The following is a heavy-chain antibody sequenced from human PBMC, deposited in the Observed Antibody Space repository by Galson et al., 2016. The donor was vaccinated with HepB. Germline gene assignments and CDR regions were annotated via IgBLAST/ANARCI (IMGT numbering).Heavy chain of an antibody. Sequence: TLSLTCSVSTGSMNSGDFYWSWIRQTPEKGLEWIGYIYHGGRTYYNPSLRSRVTISFDPSKNQFSLNLTSVTAADTAVYHCARDRARYGHGTDVWGRGTPVTVSS. CDR2: IYHGGRT. J-gene: IGHJ6*02. CDR1: TGSMNSGDFY. D-gene: IGHD1-14*01. V-gene: IGHV4-30-4*01. CDR3: ARDRARYGHGTDV.